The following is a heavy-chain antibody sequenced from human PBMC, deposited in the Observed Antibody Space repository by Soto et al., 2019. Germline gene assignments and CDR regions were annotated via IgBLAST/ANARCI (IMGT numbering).Heavy chain of an antibody. J-gene: IGHJ4*02. D-gene: IGHD4-4*01. CDR1: GGSISSGDYY. Sequence: SETLSLTCTVSGGSISSGDYYWSWIRHPPGKGLEWIGYIYYSGSTYYNPSLKSRVTISVDTSKNQFPLKLSSVTAADTAVYYCARDSLAPGYSNYDPHFDYWGQGTLVTVSS. CDR3: ARDSLAPGYSNYDPHFDY. CDR2: IYYSGST. V-gene: IGHV4-30-4*01.